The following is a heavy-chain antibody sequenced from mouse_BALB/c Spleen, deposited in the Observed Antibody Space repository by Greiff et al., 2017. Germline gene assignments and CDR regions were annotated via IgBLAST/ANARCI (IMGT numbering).Heavy chain of an antibody. CDR1: GFSLTSYG. J-gene: IGHJ1*01. CDR2: IWAGGST. Sequence: VKLVESGPGLVAPSQSLSITCTVSGFSLTSYGVHWVRQPPGKGLEWLGVIWAGGSTNYNSALMSRLSISKDNSKSQVFLKMNSLQTDDTAMYYCARVITTGGYFDVWGAGTTVTVSS. V-gene: IGHV2-9*02. CDR3: ARVITTGGYFDV. D-gene: IGHD1-1*01.